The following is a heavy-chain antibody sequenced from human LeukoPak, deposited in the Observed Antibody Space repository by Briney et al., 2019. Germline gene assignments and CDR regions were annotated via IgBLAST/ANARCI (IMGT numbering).Heavy chain of an antibody. Sequence: NPSETLSLTCAVYGGSFSGYYWSWIRQPPGKGLEWIGEINHSGSTNYNPSLKSRVTISVDTSKNQFSLKLSSVTAADTAVYYCARASYDYVWGSYRPPKYYGMDVWGQGTTVTVSS. CDR1: GGSFSGYY. CDR2: INHSGST. J-gene: IGHJ6*02. D-gene: IGHD3-16*02. V-gene: IGHV4-34*01. CDR3: ARASYDYVWGSYRPPKYYGMDV.